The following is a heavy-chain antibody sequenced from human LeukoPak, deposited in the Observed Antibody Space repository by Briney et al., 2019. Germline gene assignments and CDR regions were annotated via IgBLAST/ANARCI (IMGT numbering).Heavy chain of an antibody. Sequence: GGSLRLYCAASGFTFSTYTMAWVRQAPGGGLEWVSGISDNGGRTYYADSVKGRFAISRDDSKSTLYLQMNSLRGEDTAVYYCAKDFGRNLGGPGYWGRGTLVIVSS. CDR1: GFTFSTYT. J-gene: IGHJ4*02. CDR3: AKDFGRNLGGPGY. D-gene: IGHD1-14*01. CDR2: ISDNGGRT. V-gene: IGHV3-23*01.